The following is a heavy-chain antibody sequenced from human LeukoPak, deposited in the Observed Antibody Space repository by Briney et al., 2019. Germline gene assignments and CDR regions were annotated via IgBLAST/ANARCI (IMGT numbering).Heavy chain of an antibody. CDR3: ARHRYIYGGDY. V-gene: IGHV1-18*01. D-gene: IGHD5-18*01. J-gene: IGHJ4*02. CDR1: GYTFTSYG. Sequence: ASVKVSCKASGYTFTSYGISWVRHPPGQGLEWMGWINAYSGNTNYAQKLQGRVTMTTGTSTSIAYMELRRLRSDDTAVYYCARHRYIYGGDYWGQGTLVTVSS. CDR2: INAYSGNT.